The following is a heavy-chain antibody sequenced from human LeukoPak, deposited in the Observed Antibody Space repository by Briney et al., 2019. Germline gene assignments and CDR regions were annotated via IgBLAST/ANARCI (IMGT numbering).Heavy chain of an antibody. D-gene: IGHD3-10*01. V-gene: IGHV4-30-4*01. Sequence: SQTLSLTCTVSGGSISSGDYYWSWIRRPPGKGLEWIGYIYYSGSTYYNPSLKSRVTISVDTSKNQFSLKLSSVTAADTAVYYCARVTQSGELLGGIDPWGQGTLVTVSS. CDR1: GGSISSGDYY. CDR3: ARVTQSGELLGGIDP. CDR2: IYYSGST. J-gene: IGHJ5*02.